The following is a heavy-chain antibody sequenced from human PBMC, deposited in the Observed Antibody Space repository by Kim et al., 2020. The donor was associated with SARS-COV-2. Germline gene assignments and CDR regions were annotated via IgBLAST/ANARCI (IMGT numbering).Heavy chain of an antibody. CDR3: ARGDGLN. V-gene: IGHV3-7*01. CDR1: GFTFSSDW. J-gene: IGHJ4*02. Sequence: GGSLRLSCAASGFTFSSDWMTWVRQAPGKGLEWVASIKPDGSEANYVDSMKGRFTISRDNTKNSLYLQVNSLRVEDTALYYCARGDGLNWGQGTLGTVS. CDR2: IKPDGSEA.